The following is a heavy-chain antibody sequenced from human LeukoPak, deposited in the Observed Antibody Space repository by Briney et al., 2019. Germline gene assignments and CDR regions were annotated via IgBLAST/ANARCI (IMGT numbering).Heavy chain of an antibody. CDR3: SRADYYDTSVTPDY. V-gene: IGHV3-33*01. Sequence: GGSLRLSCAASGFTFSTYVMHWVRQAPGKGLDWVAIIWHDGTNKYYADSVKGRFTISRDNSKNTLYLQMNSLRVEDMAVYYCSRADYYDTSVTPDYWGQGTLVTVSS. CDR1: GFTFSTYV. D-gene: IGHD3-22*01. J-gene: IGHJ4*02. CDR2: IWHDGTNK.